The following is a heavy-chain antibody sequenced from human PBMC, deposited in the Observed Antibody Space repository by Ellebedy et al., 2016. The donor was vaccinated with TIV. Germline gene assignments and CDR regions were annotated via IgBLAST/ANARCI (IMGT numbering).Heavy chain of an antibody. J-gene: IGHJ3*02. CDR3: ARCVVAHAAFDI. V-gene: IGHV3-74*01. CDR1: GFVFTSHW. D-gene: IGHD2-15*01. Sequence: PGGSLRLSCTTSGFVFTSHWMNWVRQAPGRGLAWVSRISRDGSVRDYADSVKGRFTISRDDAKNTVYLQLNSLRVEDTAVYYCARCVVAHAAFDIWGQGTLVTVSS. CDR2: ISRDGSVR.